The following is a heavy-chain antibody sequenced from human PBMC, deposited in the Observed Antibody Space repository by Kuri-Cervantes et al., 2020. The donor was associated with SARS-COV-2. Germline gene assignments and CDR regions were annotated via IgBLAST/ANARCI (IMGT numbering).Heavy chain of an antibody. CDR1: GFTFDDYG. Sequence: GESLKISCAASGFTFDDYGMSWVRQAPGKGLEWVSGINWNGGSTGYADSVKGRFTISRDNAKNSLYLQMNSLRAEDTAVYYCAGADFWSTYYFDYWGQGTLVTVSS. CDR3: AGADFWSTYYFDY. D-gene: IGHD3-3*01. V-gene: IGHV3-20*04. CDR2: INWNGGST. J-gene: IGHJ4*02.